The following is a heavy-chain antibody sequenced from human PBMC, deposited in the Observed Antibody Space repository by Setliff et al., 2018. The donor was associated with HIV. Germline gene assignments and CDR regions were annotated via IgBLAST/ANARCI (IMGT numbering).Heavy chain of an antibody. J-gene: IGHJ4*02. V-gene: IGHV3-30*03. CDR3: AGAYYYESSGYYWVY. CDR2: ISYDGSNK. CDR1: GFTFSSYG. D-gene: IGHD3-22*01. Sequence: GESLKISCAASGFTFSSYGMHWVRQAPGKGLEWVAVISYDGSNKYHADSVKGRFTISRDNSKNTLYLQMNSLRAEDTAVYYCAGAYYYESSGYYWVYWGQGTLVTVSS.